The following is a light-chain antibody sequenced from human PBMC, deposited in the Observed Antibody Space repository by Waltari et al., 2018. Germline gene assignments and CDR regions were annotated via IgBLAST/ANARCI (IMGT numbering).Light chain of an antibody. CDR1: QSVTSNY. CDR2: GAS. V-gene: IGKV3-20*01. Sequence: EIVLMQSPGTLSLSPGERATLSCRASQSVTSNYLAWYQQKPGQAPRLLIFGASSRATGIPDRFSGSGSGTDFTLTISRLEPEDFAVYYCQQYDYSALFTFGPGTKVDIK. CDR3: QQYDYSALFT. J-gene: IGKJ3*01.